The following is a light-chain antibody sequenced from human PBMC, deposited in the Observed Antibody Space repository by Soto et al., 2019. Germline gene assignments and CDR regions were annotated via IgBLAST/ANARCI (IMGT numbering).Light chain of an antibody. V-gene: IGKV1-9*01. J-gene: IGKJ1*01. Sequence: DIQLTQAPSFLSESVGDRVTITCRASQGISSYLAWYQQKPGKAPKLLIYAASTLQSGVPSRFSGSGSGTEFTLTISSLQPDDFATYYCQQYNSSPWTFGQGTKVDIK. CDR2: AAS. CDR3: QQYNSSPWT. CDR1: QGISSY.